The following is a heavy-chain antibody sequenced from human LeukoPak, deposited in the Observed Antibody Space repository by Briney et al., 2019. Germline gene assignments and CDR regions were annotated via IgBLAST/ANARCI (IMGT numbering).Heavy chain of an antibody. D-gene: IGHD5-24*01. CDR3: ARDGYNMGYFDY. Sequence: SETLSLTCTVSGGSIITGSYYWSWIRQPAGKGLEWIGRVYCGGSTHYNPSLKSRVTISIDTSKNQFTLHLTSVTAADTAVYYCARDGYNMGYFDYWGQGTLVTVSS. J-gene: IGHJ4*02. CDR2: VYCGGST. CDR1: GGSIITGSYY. V-gene: IGHV4-61*02.